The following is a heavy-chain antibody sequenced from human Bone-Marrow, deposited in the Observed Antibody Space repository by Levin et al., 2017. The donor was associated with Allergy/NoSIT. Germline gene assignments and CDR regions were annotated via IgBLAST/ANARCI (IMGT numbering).Heavy chain of an antibody. CDR1: GGSVSGYY. CDR2: IYSSGST. CDR3: AREATMIAVGDDGFHM. V-gene: IGHV4-59*02. D-gene: IGHD3-22*01. J-gene: IGHJ3*02. Sequence: SSETLSLTCTVSGGSVSGYYWSWIRQPPGKTLEWIGYIYSSGSTKYNPSLDSRVTMSVDTSKNQFSLMLTSVTAADTAVYYCAREATMIAVGDDGFHMWGQGTMVTVSS.